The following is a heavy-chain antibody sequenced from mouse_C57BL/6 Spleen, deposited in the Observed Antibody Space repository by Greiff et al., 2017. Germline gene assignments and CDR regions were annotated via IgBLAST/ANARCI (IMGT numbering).Heavy chain of an antibody. Sequence: VQLQQSGPELVKPGASVKIPCKASGYTFTDYNMDWVKQSHGKSLEWIGDINPNNGGTIYNQKFTGKATLTVDKSSSTAYMELRSLTSEDTAVYYGARGHYSNFGGFADWGQGTLVTVSA. CDR1: GYTFTDYN. J-gene: IGHJ3*01. V-gene: IGHV1-18*01. CDR2: INPNNGGT. D-gene: IGHD2-5*01. CDR3: ARGHYSNFGGFAD.